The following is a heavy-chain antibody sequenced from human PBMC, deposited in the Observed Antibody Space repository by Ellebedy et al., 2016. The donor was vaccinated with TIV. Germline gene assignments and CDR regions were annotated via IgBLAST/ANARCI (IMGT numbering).Heavy chain of an antibody. V-gene: IGHV3-48*04. J-gene: IGHJ4*02. CDR3: ARGPGIAVAGTLI. D-gene: IGHD6-19*01. Sequence: GGSLRLXCAASGFTFSSYSMNWVRQAPGKGLEWVSYISSSSSTIYYADSVKGRFTISRDNAKNSLYLQMNSQRAEDTAVYYCARGPGIAVAGTLIWGQGTLVTVSS. CDR2: ISSSSSTI. CDR1: GFTFSSYS.